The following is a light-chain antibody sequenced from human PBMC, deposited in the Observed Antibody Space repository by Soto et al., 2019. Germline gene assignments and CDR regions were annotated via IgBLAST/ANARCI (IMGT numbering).Light chain of an antibody. CDR2: DAS. CDR3: QQYNSYSPWT. V-gene: IGKV1-5*01. Sequence: DIQMTQSPSTLSASVGDRVTITCRASQIISTWLAWYQQKPGKAPKLLIYDASSLESGAPSRFSGSGSGTEFTLTISSLQPDDSATYYCQQYNSYSPWTFGQGTKVDIK. J-gene: IGKJ1*01. CDR1: QIISTW.